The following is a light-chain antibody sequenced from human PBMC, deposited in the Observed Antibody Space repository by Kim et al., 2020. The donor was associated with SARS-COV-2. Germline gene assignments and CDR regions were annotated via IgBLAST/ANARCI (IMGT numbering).Light chain of an antibody. CDR1: SSNIGAGYD. CDR2: VNT. J-gene: IGLJ2*01. Sequence: QSVLTQPPSVSGAPVQRVTISCTGSSSNIGAGYDVHWYQQLPGTAPKLLIYVNTKRPSGVPDRISGSKSGPSASLAITGLQAEVEADYYCQSYDSSLASVVSGGGTKLT. V-gene: IGLV1-40*01. CDR3: QSYDSSLASVV.